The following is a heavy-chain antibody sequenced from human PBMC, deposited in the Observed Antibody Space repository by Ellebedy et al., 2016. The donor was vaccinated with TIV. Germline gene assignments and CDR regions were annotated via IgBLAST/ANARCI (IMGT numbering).Heavy chain of an antibody. Sequence: AASVKVSCKASGYTFTSYYIHLVRQAPGLRLEWMGIIKPSGSSTSYAQKFQGRVTMTRDTSTSTVYMELSSLRSEDTAVYYCAREGPDYYDSSCYYYFQHWGQGTLVTVSS. CDR2: IKPSGSST. V-gene: IGHV1-46*01. J-gene: IGHJ1*01. CDR1: GYTFTSYY. CDR3: AREGPDYYDSSCYYYFQH. D-gene: IGHD3-22*01.